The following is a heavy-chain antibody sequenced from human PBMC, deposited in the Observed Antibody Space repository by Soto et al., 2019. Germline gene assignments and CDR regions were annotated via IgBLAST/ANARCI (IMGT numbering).Heavy chain of an antibody. J-gene: IGHJ6*03. Sequence: PGGSMRLSCATSGFSLKDCAVNWVRQDPGKGLEWVSYISSSSSVIDYADSVKGRFTVSRDNARNSLYLQMNSLRAEDTAVYYCARDLSWGSNWYYYMDVWGKGTTVTVSS. D-gene: IGHD7-27*01. CDR3: ARDLSWGSNWYYYMDV. V-gene: IGHV3-48*01. CDR2: ISSSSSVI. CDR1: GFSLKDCA.